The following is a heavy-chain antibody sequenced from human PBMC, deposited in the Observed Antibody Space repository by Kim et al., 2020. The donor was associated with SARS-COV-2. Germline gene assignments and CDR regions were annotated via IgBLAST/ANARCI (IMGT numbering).Heavy chain of an antibody. D-gene: IGHD3-9*01. CDR1: GYSFTSYW. CDR3: ARGETRYY. V-gene: IGHV5-51*01. CDR2: IYPGDSNT. Sequence: GESLKISCKASGYSFTSYWIGWVRQMPGKGLEWMGIIYPGDSNTRYSPSFQGQVTISADKSISTAYLQWNSLKASETAIYYCARGETRYYWGQGTPVTVSS. J-gene: IGHJ4*02.